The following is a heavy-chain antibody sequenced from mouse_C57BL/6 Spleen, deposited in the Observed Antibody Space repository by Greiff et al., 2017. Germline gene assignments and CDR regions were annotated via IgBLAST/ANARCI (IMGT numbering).Heavy chain of an antibody. V-gene: IGHV7-3*01. CDR3: ARSYYGSSWDY. D-gene: IGHD1-1*01. J-gene: IGHJ2*01. Sequence: EVMLVESGGGLVQPGGSLSLSCAASGFTFTDYYMSWVRQPPGKALEWLGFIRNKANGYTTEYSASVKGRFTISRDNSQSILYLQMNALRAEDSATCYCARSYYGSSWDYWGQGTTLTVSS. CDR2: IRNKANGYTT. CDR1: GFTFTDYY.